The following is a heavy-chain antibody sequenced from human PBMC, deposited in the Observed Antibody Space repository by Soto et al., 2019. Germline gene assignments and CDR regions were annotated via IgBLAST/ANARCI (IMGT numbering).Heavy chain of an antibody. J-gene: IGHJ4*02. D-gene: IGHD6-19*01. CDR1: GYIFTAYS. CDR2: FNPNSGDT. Sequence: GASVKVSCKASGYIFTAYSMHWVRQAPGQGPEWVGWFNPNSGDTIYAQKFQGRVTLTGDTSISTAYMELYSLTSDDTAVYYCAREASAVISLDYWGQGTLVTVSS. V-gene: IGHV1-2*02. CDR3: AREASAVISLDY.